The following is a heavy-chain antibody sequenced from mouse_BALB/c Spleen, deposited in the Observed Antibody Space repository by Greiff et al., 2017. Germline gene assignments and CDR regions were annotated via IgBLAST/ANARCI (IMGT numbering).Heavy chain of an antibody. CDR1: GFTFSSFG. CDR3: ARYPYYYGSSFFAY. V-gene: IGHV5-17*02. J-gene: IGHJ3*01. CDR2: ISSGSSTI. Sequence: EVKLMESGGGLVQPGGSRKLSCAASGFTFSSFGMHWVRQAPEKGLEWVAYISSGSSTIYYADTVKGRFTISRDNPKNTLFLQMTSLRSEDTAMYYCARYPYYYGSSFFAYWGQGTLVTVSA. D-gene: IGHD1-1*01.